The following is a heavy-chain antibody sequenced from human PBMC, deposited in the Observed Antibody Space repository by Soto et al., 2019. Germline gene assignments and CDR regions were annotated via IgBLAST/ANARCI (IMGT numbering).Heavy chain of an antibody. CDR3: TREGSAPYYYYGMDA. Sequence: ASVKVSCKASGYTFTSYGISWVRQAPGEGLEWLGWINTHNGNTNYAQNLQGRVFMTADTSTNTAYMELRSLRSDDTAIYYCTREGSAPYYYYGMDAWGQGTTVTVSS. CDR1: GYTFTSYG. D-gene: IGHD3-10*01. J-gene: IGHJ6*02. CDR2: INTHNGNT. V-gene: IGHV1-18*01.